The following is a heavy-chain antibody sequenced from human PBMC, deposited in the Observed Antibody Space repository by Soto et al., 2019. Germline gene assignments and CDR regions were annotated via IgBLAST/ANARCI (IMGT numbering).Heavy chain of an antibody. CDR1: GYTFTSYG. V-gene: IGHV1-18*01. CDR2: ISAYNGNT. CDR3: AREGVFLNYDFWSGYSPSDFDY. Sequence: QVQLVQSGAEVKKPGASVKVSCKASGYTFTSYGISWVRQAPGQGLEWMGWISAYNGNTNYAQKLQGRVTMTTDTSTITAYMELRSLRSDDTAVYYCAREGVFLNYDFWSGYSPSDFDYWGQGTLVTVSS. J-gene: IGHJ4*02. D-gene: IGHD3-3*01.